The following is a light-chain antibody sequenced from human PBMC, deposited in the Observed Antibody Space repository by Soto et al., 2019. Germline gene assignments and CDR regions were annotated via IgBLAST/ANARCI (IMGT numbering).Light chain of an antibody. Sequence: EIVRTQSPATLSRSPGQRATPAGRSSQSVSSKLDWYQQRPGQAPRLLIYSASTRATGIPARFSGSGSGNEFTLTTSSLQSEDFAVYYCQQYDYWPRKLGQGTKVDIK. J-gene: IGKJ1*01. CDR1: QSVSSK. CDR3: QQYDYWPRK. CDR2: SAS. V-gene: IGKV3-15*01.